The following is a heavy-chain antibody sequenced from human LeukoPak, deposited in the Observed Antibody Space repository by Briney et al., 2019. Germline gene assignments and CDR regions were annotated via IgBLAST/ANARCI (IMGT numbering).Heavy chain of an antibody. Sequence: ASVKVSCKASGGTFSSYAISWVRQAPGQGLEWMGRIIPTFGTANYAQKFQGRVTITTDESTSTAYMELSSLRSEDTAVYYCAREFHDILTGYPYFDYWGQGTLVTVSS. CDR2: IIPTFGTA. V-gene: IGHV1-69*05. CDR3: AREFHDILTGYPYFDY. J-gene: IGHJ4*02. CDR1: GGTFSSYA. D-gene: IGHD3-9*01.